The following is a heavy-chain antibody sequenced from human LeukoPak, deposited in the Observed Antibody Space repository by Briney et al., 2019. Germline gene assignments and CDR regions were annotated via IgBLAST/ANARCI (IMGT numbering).Heavy chain of an antibody. V-gene: IGHV3-7*03. CDR3: ARVWQQLVPPDY. CDR2: IQQGGSHK. Sequence: GSLRLSCAASGFTFSSYWMGWVRQSPAKGLEWVASIQQGGSHKYYVDSVKGRFTISRDNAKNSLFLQMDSLRAEDTAVYYCARVWQQLVPPDYWGQGTLVTVSS. J-gene: IGHJ4*02. CDR1: GFTFSSYW. D-gene: IGHD6-13*01.